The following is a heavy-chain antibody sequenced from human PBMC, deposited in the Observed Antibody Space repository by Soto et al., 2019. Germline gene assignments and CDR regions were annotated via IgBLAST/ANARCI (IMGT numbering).Heavy chain of an antibody. V-gene: IGHV1-46*01. CDR1: GYAFTDHY. J-gene: IGHJ6*02. D-gene: IGHD3-22*01. CDR2: ISPDGGST. Sequence: QVQLVQSGAEVKKPGASVKVSCKASGYAFTDHYIHWVRQAPGQGLEWMGLISPDGGSTRYSQKFQARITMTRDTSTSTVYMELSSLRSEDTAVYYCARDREYYFDSSGNYYYHYAMDVWGQGTTVSVSS. CDR3: ARDREYYFDSSGNYYYHYAMDV.